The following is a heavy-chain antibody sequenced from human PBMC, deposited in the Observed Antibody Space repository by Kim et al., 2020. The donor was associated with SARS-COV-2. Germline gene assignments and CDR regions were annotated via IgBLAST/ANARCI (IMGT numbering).Heavy chain of an antibody. J-gene: IGHJ6*02. CDR1: GFTFSSYA. D-gene: IGHD2-15*01. Sequence: GGSLRLSCAASGFTFSSYAMHWVRQAPGKGLEWVAVIWYDGSNKYYADSVKGRFTISRDNSKNTLYLQMNSLRAEDTAVYYCAKSLPDITYYYYYGMDVWGQGTTVTVSS. CDR3: AKSLPDITYYYYYGMDV. CDR2: IWYDGSNK. V-gene: IGHV3-33*06.